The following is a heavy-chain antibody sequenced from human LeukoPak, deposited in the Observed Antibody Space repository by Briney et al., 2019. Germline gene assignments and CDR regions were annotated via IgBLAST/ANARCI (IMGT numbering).Heavy chain of an antibody. J-gene: IGHJ4*02. Sequence: PSETLSLTCAVSGGSFSVYYWTWIRQPPGKGLEWIGEINHSGSANYNPSLKSRVTISLDTSKNQFSLNLSSVTAADTAVYYCARGQGTVTTHWGQGTLVTVSS. D-gene: IGHD4-17*01. CDR3: ARGQGTVTTH. CDR2: INHSGSA. V-gene: IGHV4-34*01. CDR1: GGSFSVYY.